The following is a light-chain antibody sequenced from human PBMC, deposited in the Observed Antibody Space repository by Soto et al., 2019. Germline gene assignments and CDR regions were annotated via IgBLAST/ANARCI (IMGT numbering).Light chain of an antibody. CDR2: DAS. CDR1: QSVSSN. CDR3: QQYNNCPPWT. V-gene: IGKV3-15*01. Sequence: EIVMTQSPATLSASPGERATLSCRASQSVSSNLAWYQQKPGQAPRLLIYDASSLASGIPSRFSGSGSGTEFTLTISSLQSDDFAAYYCQQYNNCPPWTFGQGTKVEIK. J-gene: IGKJ1*01.